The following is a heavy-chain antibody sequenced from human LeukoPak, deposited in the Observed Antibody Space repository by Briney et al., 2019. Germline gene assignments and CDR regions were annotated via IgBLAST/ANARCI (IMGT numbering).Heavy chain of an antibody. V-gene: IGHV4-39*01. Sequence: SETLSLTCTVSGGSITNNNYYWDWIRQPPGKGLEWIGDLYYSGSTHYNPSLKSRVTLSVDTSKNQFSLKLSSVTAADTAVYYCARHGLLGYYYVPGAFDIWGQGTMVTVSS. CDR1: GGSITNNNYY. CDR2: LYYSGST. J-gene: IGHJ3*02. CDR3: ARHGLLGYYYVPGAFDI. D-gene: IGHD3-10*02.